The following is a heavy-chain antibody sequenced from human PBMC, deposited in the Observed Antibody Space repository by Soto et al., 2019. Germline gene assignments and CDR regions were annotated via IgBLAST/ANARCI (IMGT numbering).Heavy chain of an antibody. CDR1: GYTFTSYG. CDR3: ARDAYSSSPGPCYFDY. J-gene: IGHJ4*02. V-gene: IGHV1-18*01. D-gene: IGHD6-6*01. Sequence: ASVKVSCKASGYTFTSYGISWVRQAPGQGLEWMGWISAYNGNTNYAQKLQGRVTMTTDTSTSTAYMELRSLRSDDTAVYYCARDAYSSSPGPCYFDYWGQGTLVTVSS. CDR2: ISAYNGNT.